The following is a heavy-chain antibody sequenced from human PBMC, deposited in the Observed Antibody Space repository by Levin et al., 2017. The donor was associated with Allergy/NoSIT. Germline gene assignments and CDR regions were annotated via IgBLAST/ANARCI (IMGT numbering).Heavy chain of an antibody. CDR2: ISSSSSYI. Sequence: GGSLRLSCAASGFTFSSYSMNWVRQAPGKGLEWVSSISSSSSYIYYADSVKGRFTISRDNAKNSLYLQMNSLRAEDTAVYYCARSGCSGGSCYHPKPSAFDYWGQGTLVTVSS. V-gene: IGHV3-21*01. J-gene: IGHJ4*02. CDR1: GFTFSSYS. D-gene: IGHD2-15*01. CDR3: ARSGCSGGSCYHPKPSAFDY.